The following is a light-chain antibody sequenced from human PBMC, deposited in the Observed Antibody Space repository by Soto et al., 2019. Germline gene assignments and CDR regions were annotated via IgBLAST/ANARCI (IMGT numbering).Light chain of an antibody. V-gene: IGLV1-44*01. CDR3: AAWDDSLNGVV. J-gene: IGLJ2*01. Sequence: QSALTQPPSASGTPGQSVTFSCSGSSSNIGTKTVSWYQQLPGTAPKLLIYRSNQRPSGVPNRFSGSKSGTSASLAISGLQSEDEADYYCAAWDDSLNGVVFGGGTKVTVL. CDR1: SSNIGTKT. CDR2: RSN.